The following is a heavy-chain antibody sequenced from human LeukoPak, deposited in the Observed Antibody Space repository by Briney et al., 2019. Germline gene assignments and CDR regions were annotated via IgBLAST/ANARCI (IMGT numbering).Heavy chain of an antibody. D-gene: IGHD6-6*01. CDR3: AKDGMYSSSSSYYFDY. CDR2: ISSSGGTT. CDR1: GFTFSGYA. J-gene: IGHJ4*02. Sequence: GGSLRLSCAASGFTFSGYAMSWVRQAPGKGLEWVSSISSSGGTTYYADSVKGRFTISRDYSKNTLYLQMNSLRAEDTALYYCAKDGMYSSSSSYYFDYWGPGTLVTVSS. V-gene: IGHV3-23*01.